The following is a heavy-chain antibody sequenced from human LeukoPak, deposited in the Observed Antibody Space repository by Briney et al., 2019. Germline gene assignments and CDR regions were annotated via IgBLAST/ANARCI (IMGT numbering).Heavy chain of an antibody. V-gene: IGHV4-34*01. J-gene: IGHJ6*02. CDR2: INHSGGT. CDR1: GVSFSVYY. D-gene: IGHD3-10*01. Sequence: SESLSLTCAVYGVSFSVYYWGWIRQAPGKGLEWIGEINHSGGTNYNPSLGSRVIISVDTSRKQFNLRLNSVTAADTAVYYCLQWFPESAMDAWGQGTTVTVSS. CDR3: LQWFPESAMDA.